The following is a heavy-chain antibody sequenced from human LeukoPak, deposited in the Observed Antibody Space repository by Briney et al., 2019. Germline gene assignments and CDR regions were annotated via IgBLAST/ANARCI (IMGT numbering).Heavy chain of an antibody. J-gene: IGHJ4*02. Sequence: GASVKVSCKASGYTFTSYGISWVRQAPGQGLEWMGWISAYNGSTNYAQKLQGRVTMTTDTSTSTAYMELRSLRSDDTAVYYCARDRGDYGDRYFDYWGQGTLVTVSS. CDR2: ISAYNGST. CDR3: ARDRGDYGDRYFDY. V-gene: IGHV1-18*01. CDR1: GYTFTSYG. D-gene: IGHD4-17*01.